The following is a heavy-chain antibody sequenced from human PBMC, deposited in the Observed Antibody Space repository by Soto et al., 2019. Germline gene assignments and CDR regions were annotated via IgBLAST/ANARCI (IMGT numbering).Heavy chain of an antibody. CDR3: ARGRGNTIWGVGIYYYGMDV. Sequence: APVKVSCKASGYTLTSSDINWVRQANGQGLEWMGWMNPNSGNTGYAQKFQGRVTMTRNTYISTAYMELSSLRSEDTAVYYCARGRGNTIWGVGIYYYGMDVWGQGTTVAAS. V-gene: IGHV1-8*01. D-gene: IGHD3-3*01. CDR2: MNPNSGNT. CDR1: GYTLTSSD. J-gene: IGHJ6*02.